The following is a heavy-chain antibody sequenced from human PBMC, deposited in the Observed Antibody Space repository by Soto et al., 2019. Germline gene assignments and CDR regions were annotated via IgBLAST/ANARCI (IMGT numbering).Heavy chain of an antibody. CDR3: ARSVEGHFDY. CDR1: GFRFSIYS. V-gene: IGHV3-48*02. D-gene: IGHD6-19*01. CDR2: ITGDSNTI. J-gene: IGHJ4*02. Sequence: EVHLVESGGGLVQPGGSLRLCYAASGFRFSIYSINWIRQAPGKGLEWSAYITGDSNTIKYADSVKGRFTISRDNAKNSVYLQMNSLRDEDTAVYYCARSVEGHFDYWGQGTVVTVSS.